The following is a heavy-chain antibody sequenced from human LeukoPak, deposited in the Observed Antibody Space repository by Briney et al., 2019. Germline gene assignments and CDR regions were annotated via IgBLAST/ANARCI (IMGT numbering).Heavy chain of an antibody. CDR1: GFTFSTYS. J-gene: IGHJ4*02. D-gene: IGHD6-19*01. CDR3: ARVGGQWLVPRHFDY. V-gene: IGHV4-39*07. CDR2: IYYSGST. Sequence: GSLRLSCAASGFTFSTYSMNWVRQPPGKGLEWIGSIYYSGSTYYNPSLKSRVTISVDTSKNQFSLKLSSVTAADTAVYYCARVGGQWLVPRHFDYWGQGTLVTVSS.